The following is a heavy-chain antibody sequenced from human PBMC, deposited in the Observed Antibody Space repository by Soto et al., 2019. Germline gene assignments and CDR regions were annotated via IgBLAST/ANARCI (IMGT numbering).Heavy chain of an antibody. CDR1: GFTFTSSA. Sequence: QMQLVQSGPEVKKPGTSVKVSCKASGFTFTSSAMQWVRQARGQRLEWIGWIVVGSGNTNYAQKFQERXXIXRXXSTSTADMELSSLRSEDTAVYYCAAGFGGVIVAGYWGQGTLVTVSS. CDR2: IVVGSGNT. J-gene: IGHJ4*02. D-gene: IGHD3-16*02. V-gene: IGHV1-58*02. CDR3: AAGFGGVIVAGY.